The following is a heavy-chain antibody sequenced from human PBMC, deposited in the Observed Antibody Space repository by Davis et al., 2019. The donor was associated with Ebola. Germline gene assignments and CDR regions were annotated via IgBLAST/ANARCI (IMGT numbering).Heavy chain of an antibody. CDR3: ARTVPHWYFDL. CDR2: INHSGST. D-gene: IGHD4-17*01. CDR1: GGSFSGYY. V-gene: IGHV4-34*01. Sequence: PSETLSLTCAVYGGSFSGYYWSWIRQPPGKGLEWIGEINHSGSTNYNPSLKSRVTISVDTSKNQFSLKLSSVTAADTAVYSCARTVPHWYFDLWGRGTLVTVSS. J-gene: IGHJ2*01.